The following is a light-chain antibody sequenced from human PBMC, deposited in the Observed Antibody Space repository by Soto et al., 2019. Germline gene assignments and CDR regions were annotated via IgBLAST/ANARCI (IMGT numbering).Light chain of an antibody. Sequence: QSVLTQPPSVSGAPGQRVTISCTGSNSDIGAGYDVHWYQQLLGTAPKLVIYANNNRPSGVPDRFSASKSGTSASLAITGLQADDEADYYCQSYDSSLRGVFGTGTKLTVL. CDR3: QSYDSSLRGV. CDR2: ANN. J-gene: IGLJ1*01. CDR1: NSDIGAGYD. V-gene: IGLV1-40*01.